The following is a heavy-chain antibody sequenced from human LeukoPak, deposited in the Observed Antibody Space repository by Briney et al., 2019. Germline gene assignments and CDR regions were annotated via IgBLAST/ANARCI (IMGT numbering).Heavy chain of an antibody. V-gene: IGHV1-18*01. D-gene: IGHD6-6*01. Sequence: ASVKVSCKASGYTFTSYGISWVRQAPGQGLEWMGGISAYNGNTNYAQKLQGRVTMTTDTSTSTAYMELRSLRSDDTAVYYCAREYAYSSSSMELYYFDYWGQGTLVTVSS. J-gene: IGHJ4*02. CDR2: ISAYNGNT. CDR1: GYTFTSYG. CDR3: AREYAYSSSSMELYYFDY.